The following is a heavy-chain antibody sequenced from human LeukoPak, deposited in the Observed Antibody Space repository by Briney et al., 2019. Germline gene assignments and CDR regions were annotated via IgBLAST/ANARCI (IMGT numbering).Heavy chain of an antibody. CDR3: ANNVSTYYDILTGYFYFDY. J-gene: IGHJ4*02. CDR1: GFTFSSYA. V-gene: IGHV3-23*01. Sequence: SLRLSCAASGFTFSSYAMSWVRQAPGKGLEWVSAISGSGGSTYYADSVKGRFTISRDNSKNTLYLQMNSLRAEDTAVYYCANNVSTYYDILTGYFYFDYWGQGTLVTVSS. CDR2: ISGSGGST. D-gene: IGHD3-9*01.